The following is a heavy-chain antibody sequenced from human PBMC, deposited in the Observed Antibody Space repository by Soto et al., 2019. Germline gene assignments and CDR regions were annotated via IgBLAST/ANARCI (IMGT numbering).Heavy chain of an antibody. D-gene: IGHD3-3*01. Sequence: ASVKVSCKASGYTFTSYAIQWVRQAPGQRLEWMGWINCGNGNTKYSEKVQGRVTITSDTFASIAYMELSSLTSEDTAVYYCAREHDFWSGYSFEFWGQGTVVTVSS. CDR2: INCGNGNT. V-gene: IGHV1-3*01. CDR1: GYTFTSYA. J-gene: IGHJ4*02. CDR3: AREHDFWSGYSFEF.